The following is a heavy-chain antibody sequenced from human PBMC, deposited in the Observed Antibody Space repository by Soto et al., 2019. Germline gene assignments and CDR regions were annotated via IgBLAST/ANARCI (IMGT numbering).Heavy chain of an antibody. CDR3: ARPAATVIFYSGMDV. CDR1: GFTFSDYA. D-gene: IGHD4-17*01. CDR2: ISFDGSNE. Sequence: GSLRLSCAASGFTFSDYAMHWVRQAPGKGLEWVAIISFDGSNEHYADSVQGRFTISRDNSENTLYLQMNSLRADDTAVYYCARPAATVIFYSGMDVWGQGTTVTVSS. V-gene: IGHV3-30-3*01. J-gene: IGHJ6*02.